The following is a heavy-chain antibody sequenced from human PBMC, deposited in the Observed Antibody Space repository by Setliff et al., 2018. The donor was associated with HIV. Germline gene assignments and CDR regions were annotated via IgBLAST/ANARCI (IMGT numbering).Heavy chain of an antibody. Sequence: GGSLRLSCAASGFTFSSYGMHWVRQAPGKGLEWVAVIWYDGSNKYYADSVKGRFTISRDNSKNTLYLQMNSLRAEDTAVYYCARAVHSGWYYSDYWGQGTLVTVSS. CDR1: GFTFSSYG. V-gene: IGHV3-33*01. J-gene: IGHJ4*02. D-gene: IGHD6-19*01. CDR3: ARAVHSGWYYSDY. CDR2: IWYDGSNK.